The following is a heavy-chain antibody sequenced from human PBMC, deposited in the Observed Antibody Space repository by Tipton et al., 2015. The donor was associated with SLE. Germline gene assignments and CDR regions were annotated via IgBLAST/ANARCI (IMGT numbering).Heavy chain of an antibody. Sequence: LRLSCAVYGGSFNGYYWSWIRQPPGKGLEWIGEINHSGSTNYNPSLKSRVTILVDTSKNQFSLKLSSVTAADTAVYYCARDSDWKYAIDHWGQGTLVTVSS. V-gene: IGHV4-34*01. D-gene: IGHD1-7*01. CDR2: INHSGST. J-gene: IGHJ4*02. CDR1: GGSFNGYY. CDR3: ARDSDWKYAIDH.